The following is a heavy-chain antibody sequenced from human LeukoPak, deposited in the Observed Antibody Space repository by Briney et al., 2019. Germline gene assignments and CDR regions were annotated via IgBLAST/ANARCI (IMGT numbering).Heavy chain of an antibody. CDR1: GFTFSSYW. Sequence: GGSLRLSCAASGFTFSSYWMSWVRQAPGKGLEWVANIKQDGSEKYYVDSVKGRFTISRDNAKNSLYLQMNSLRAEDTAVYYCARVSSKATVRGLITKKNYYYYYMDVWGKGTTVTISS. CDR2: IKQDGSEK. CDR3: ARVSSKATVRGLITKKNYYYYYMDV. D-gene: IGHD3-10*01. V-gene: IGHV3-7*01. J-gene: IGHJ6*03.